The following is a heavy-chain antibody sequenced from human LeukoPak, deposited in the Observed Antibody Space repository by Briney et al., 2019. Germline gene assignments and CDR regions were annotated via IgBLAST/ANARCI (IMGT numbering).Heavy chain of an antibody. J-gene: IGHJ5*02. Sequence: ASVKVSCKASGGTFSSYAISWVRQAPGQGLEWMGGIIPIFGTANYAQKFQGRVTITADKSTSTAYMELSSLRSEDTAVYYCASWGGLNWFDPWGQGTLVTVSS. CDR2: IIPIFGTA. V-gene: IGHV1-69*06. D-gene: IGHD3-16*01. CDR3: ASWGGLNWFDP. CDR1: GGTFSSYA.